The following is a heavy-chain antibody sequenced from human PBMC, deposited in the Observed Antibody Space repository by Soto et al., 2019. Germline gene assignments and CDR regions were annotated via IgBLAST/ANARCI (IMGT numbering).Heavy chain of an antibody. V-gene: IGHV3-48*03. CDR2: ISSAGDSS. Sequence: PGGSLRLSCAASGFTFSSYEMNWVRQAPGRTLEWVSYISSAGDSSYYADSVKGRFTISRDNAKNSLYLQMNSLRVEDTAVYYCARSGDNYDRLDYWGQGTPVTVSS. D-gene: IGHD5-12*01. CDR1: GFTFSSYE. J-gene: IGHJ4*02. CDR3: ARSGDNYDRLDY.